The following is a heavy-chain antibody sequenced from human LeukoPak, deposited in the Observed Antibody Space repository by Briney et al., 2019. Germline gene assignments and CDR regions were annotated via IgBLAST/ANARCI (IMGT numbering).Heavy chain of an antibody. J-gene: IGHJ5*02. CDR3: AREPAHCTNGVCYSSWFDP. V-gene: IGHV3-74*01. CDR2: INSDGSST. Sequence: PGGSLRLSCAASGFTFSSYWMHWVRQAPGKGLVWVSRINSDGSSTSYADSVKGRFTISRDNAKNTLYLQMNSLRAEDTAVYYCAREPAHCTNGVCYSSWFDPWGQGTLVTVSS. CDR1: GFTFSSYW. D-gene: IGHD2-8*01.